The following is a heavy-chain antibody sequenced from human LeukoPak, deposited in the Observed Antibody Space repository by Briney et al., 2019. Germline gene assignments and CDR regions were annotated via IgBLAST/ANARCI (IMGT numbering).Heavy chain of an antibody. V-gene: IGHV1-8*01. D-gene: IGHD3-3*01. Sequence: ASVKVSCKASGYIFTSYDINWVRQATGQGLEWMGWMNPNSGNTGYAQKFQGRVTMTRNTSISTAYMELSSLRSEDTAVYYCAKGSWSGNYYYYYMDVWGKGTTVTVSS. CDR1: GYIFTSYD. J-gene: IGHJ6*03. CDR2: MNPNSGNT. CDR3: AKGSWSGNYYYYYMDV.